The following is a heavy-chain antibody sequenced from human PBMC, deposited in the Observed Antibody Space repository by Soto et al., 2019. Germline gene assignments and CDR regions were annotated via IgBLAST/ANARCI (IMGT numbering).Heavy chain of an antibody. CDR3: ANSFQDFWRSKRSFDT. CDR1: GGSFGGFY. J-gene: IGHJ5*02. V-gene: IGHV4-34*12. CDR2: LLHVGIT. D-gene: IGHD3-16*01. Sequence: PSETLSLPCDASGGSFGGFYWSWICQPPGMGLEWLGDLLHVGITNYNPSLKSRVSIPVDTSASQFSLKLSSVTAAETAVYYCANSFQDFWRSKRSFDTWGQGTLVTVSS.